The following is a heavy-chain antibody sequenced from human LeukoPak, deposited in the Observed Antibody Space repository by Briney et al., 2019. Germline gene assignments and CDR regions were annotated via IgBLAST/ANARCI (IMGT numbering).Heavy chain of an antibody. J-gene: IGHJ4*02. CDR3: SRTRVPGSYSPKGPFDY. V-gene: IGHV4-39*07. D-gene: IGHD1-26*01. CDR2: MYYSGSI. Sequence: PSETLSLTCTISGGTINSSRYYWVWIRQPPSKGLEWIGSMYYSGSIFYNPSLKSRVTISINTSKNQFSLKVSSVTAADTAVYYCSRTRVPGSYSPKGPFDYWGQGTLVTVSS. CDR1: GGTINSSRYY.